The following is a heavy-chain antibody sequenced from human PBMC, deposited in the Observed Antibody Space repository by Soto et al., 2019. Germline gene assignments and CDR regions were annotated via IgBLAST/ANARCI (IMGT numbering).Heavy chain of an antibody. CDR2: ITDSGGST. D-gene: IGHD3-3*01. Sequence: EVQLLESGGGLVQPGGSLRLSCAASEFTFSSYAMTWVRQAPGKGLEWVASITDSGGSTYYADSVKGRLTISRDNSENTVHLQMIGLRAEDTAIYYCVKDWSGDKCPCMDVWGQGTTVTVSS. CDR1: EFTFSSYA. J-gene: IGHJ6*02. V-gene: IGHV3-23*01. CDR3: VKDWSGDKCPCMDV.